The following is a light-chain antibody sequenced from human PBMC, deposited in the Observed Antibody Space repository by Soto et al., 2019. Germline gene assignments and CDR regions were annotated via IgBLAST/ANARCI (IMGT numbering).Light chain of an antibody. CDR3: QQYNNWPLT. CDR1: QSVSSSY. Sequence: EIVLTQSPGTLSLSPGERATLSCRASQSVSSSYLAWYQQKPGQVPRLLIYGASTRATGIPARFSGSGSGTEFTLTISSLQSEDFAVYYCQQYNNWPLTFGQGTKVDIK. J-gene: IGKJ1*01. CDR2: GAS. V-gene: IGKV3-15*01.